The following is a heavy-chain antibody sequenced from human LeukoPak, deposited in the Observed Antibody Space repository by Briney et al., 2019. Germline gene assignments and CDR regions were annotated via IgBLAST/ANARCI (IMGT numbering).Heavy chain of an antibody. D-gene: IGHD2-15*01. Sequence: GGSLRLSCTPSGFAFGDYAVTWVRQAPGKGLEWVSSISSSSSYIYYADSVKGRFTISRDNAKNSLYLQMNSLRAEDTAVYYCARGGRGYCSGGSCYAVYWGQGTLVTVSS. CDR1: GFAFGDYA. J-gene: IGHJ4*02. V-gene: IGHV3-21*01. CDR2: ISSSSSYI. CDR3: ARGGRGYCSGGSCYAVY.